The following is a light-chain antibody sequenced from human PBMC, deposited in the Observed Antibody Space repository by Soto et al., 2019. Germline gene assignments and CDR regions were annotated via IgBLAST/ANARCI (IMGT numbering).Light chain of an antibody. CDR1: QSVSSN. J-gene: IGKJ1*01. V-gene: IGKV3-15*01. Sequence: EIVMTQSPATLSVSPGERVTLSCRASQSVSSNLAWYQQKPGQTPRLLIYDASTGATGIPARFSGSWSGTEFTLTISSLQSEDFAVYYCQQYNNWPRTFGQGTKVEIK. CDR3: QQYNNWPRT. CDR2: DAS.